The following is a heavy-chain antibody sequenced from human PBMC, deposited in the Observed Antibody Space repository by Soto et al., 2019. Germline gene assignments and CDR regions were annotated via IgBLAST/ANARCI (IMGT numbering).Heavy chain of an antibody. D-gene: IGHD3-10*01. J-gene: IGHJ4*02. Sequence: GGSLRLSCAASGFTFSSYAMSWVRQAPGKGLEWVSAISGSGGSTYYADSVKGRFTISRDNSKNTLYLQMNSLRAEDTAVYYCATLPSKLLSLIDYWGQGTLVTVSS. CDR3: ATLPSKLLSLIDY. V-gene: IGHV3-23*01. CDR2: ISGSGGST. CDR1: GFTFSSYA.